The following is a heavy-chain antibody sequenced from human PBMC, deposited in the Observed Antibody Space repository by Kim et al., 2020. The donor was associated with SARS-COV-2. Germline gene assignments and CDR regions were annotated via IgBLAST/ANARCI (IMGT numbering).Heavy chain of an antibody. J-gene: IGHJ4*02. CDR2: ISPYNNNT. CDR3: AREGGILNPSYHDSRSFFGFDH. V-gene: IGHV1-18*01. CDR1: GYTFSSYG. D-gene: IGHD3-22*01. Sequence: ASVKVSCKTSGYTFSSYGISWVRQAPGRGLEWLGWISPYNNNTNYAQKVQGRLTLTTEPSTYTAHMELRTLTSDDTAVYYCAREGGILNPSYHDSRSFFGFDHWGQGTLVTVSS.